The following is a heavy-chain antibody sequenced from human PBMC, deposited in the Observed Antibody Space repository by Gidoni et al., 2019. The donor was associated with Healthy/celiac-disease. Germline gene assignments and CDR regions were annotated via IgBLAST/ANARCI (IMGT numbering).Heavy chain of an antibody. CDR1: GFTFSSYA. J-gene: IGHJ6*02. CDR3: AKDSNFRVPAADYGMDV. V-gene: IGHV3-23*01. Sequence: EVQLLESGGGLVQPGGSLRLSCAASGFTFSSYAMSWVRQAPGKGLEWVSAISGSGGSTYYADSVKGRFTISRDNSKNTLYLQMNSLRAEDTAVYYCAKDSNFRVPAADYGMDVWGQGTTVTVSS. CDR2: ISGSGGST. D-gene: IGHD2-2*01.